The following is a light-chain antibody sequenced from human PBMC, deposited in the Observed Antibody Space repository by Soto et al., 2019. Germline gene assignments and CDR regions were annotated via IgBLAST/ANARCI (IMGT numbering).Light chain of an antibody. Sequence: DIVLTQSPGTLSLSPGERATLSCRASQSVSSGFLAWYQHKPGQAPRLLIYGASSRASGIPDRFSGSGSGTDFTLTISRLEPEDFAVYFCQQYGGSIETFGQGTKVEI. J-gene: IGKJ1*01. CDR1: QSVSSGF. CDR3: QQYGGSIET. V-gene: IGKV3-20*01. CDR2: GAS.